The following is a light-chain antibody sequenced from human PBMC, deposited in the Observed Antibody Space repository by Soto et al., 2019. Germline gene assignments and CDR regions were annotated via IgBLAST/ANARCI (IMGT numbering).Light chain of an antibody. CDR1: QSVSSSY. V-gene: IGKV3-20*01. CDR3: QQYGSSPRT. J-gene: IGKJ1*01. CDR2: GAS. Sequence: ETVLTQSPGTLSSSPGQRATHSCRASQSVSSSYLAWYQQKPGQAPRLLIYGASSRATGIPDRFSGSGSGTDFTLTISSLEPEDFAVYYCQQYGSSPRTFGQGTKVDIK.